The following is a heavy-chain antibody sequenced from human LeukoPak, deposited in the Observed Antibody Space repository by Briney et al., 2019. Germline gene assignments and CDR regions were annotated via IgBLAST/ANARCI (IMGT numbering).Heavy chain of an antibody. J-gene: IGHJ6*02. CDR3: ARGGGTRSMDV. CDR2: IYYSGST. Sequence: MPSETLSLTCTVSGGSISSGGYYWSWIRQHPGKGLEWIGYIYYSGSTYYNPSLKSRVTISVDTSKNQFSLKLSSVTAADTAVYYCARGGGTRSMDVWGQGTTVTVSS. D-gene: IGHD1-7*01. V-gene: IGHV4-31*03. CDR1: GGSISSGGYY.